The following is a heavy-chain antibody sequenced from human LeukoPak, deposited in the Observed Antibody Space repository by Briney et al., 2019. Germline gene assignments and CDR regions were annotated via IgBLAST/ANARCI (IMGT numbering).Heavy chain of an antibody. V-gene: IGHV3-7*03. D-gene: IGHD6-13*01. CDR3: ARGPLIAAAGTW. CDR2: INQDGTEK. CDR1: GFTFSSYW. J-gene: IGHJ4*02. Sequence: GGSLRLSCAASGFTFSSYWMSWVRQAPGEGLEWVAKINQDGTEKAYVDSVRGRFTISRDNAKNSLFLQVNSLRAEDTAVYYCARGPLIAAAGTWWGQGTLVTVSS.